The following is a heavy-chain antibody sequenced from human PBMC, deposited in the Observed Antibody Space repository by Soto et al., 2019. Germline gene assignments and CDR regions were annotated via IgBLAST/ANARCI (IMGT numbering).Heavy chain of an antibody. Sequence: GASVKVSCKASGYIFTNYYMHWVRQAPGQGLEWMGTINAGGGYTTYAQRFQGRVTMTRDTSTSTVYMELSSLRSEDTAVYYCARSAVDILTGYPLFDPWGQGTLVTVSS. J-gene: IGHJ5*02. V-gene: IGHV1-46*03. CDR3: ARSAVDILTGYPLFDP. CDR2: INAGGGYT. CDR1: GYIFTNYY. D-gene: IGHD3-9*01.